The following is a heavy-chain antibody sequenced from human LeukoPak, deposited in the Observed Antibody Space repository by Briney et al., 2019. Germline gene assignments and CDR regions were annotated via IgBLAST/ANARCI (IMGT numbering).Heavy chain of an antibody. CDR2: IYTSGST. Sequence: PSETLSVTGTVSGGSSSSYYWTWILQPAGEGLEWIGRIYTSGSTNYNPSLKSRVTMSVDTSKNQFSLKLSSVTAADTAVYYCARGGVLWFGERYYYMDVWGKGTTVTVSS. CDR3: ARGGVLWFGERYYYMDV. V-gene: IGHV4-4*07. CDR1: GGSSSSYY. J-gene: IGHJ6*03. D-gene: IGHD3-10*01.